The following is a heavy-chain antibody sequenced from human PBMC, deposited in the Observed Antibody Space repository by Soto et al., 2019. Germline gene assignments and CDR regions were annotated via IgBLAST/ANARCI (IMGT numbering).Heavy chain of an antibody. J-gene: IGHJ4*02. V-gene: IGHV1-18*01. Sequence: QVHLVQSGAEVKKPGASVKVSCKASGYTFTSYDISWVRQAPGRGLEWMGWVSAYNGNRNYAQNLQGRLTMSTDTSTDTAYMELGSLRSDDTAMYYCARGGDHIDYWGQGILVTVSS. CDR3: ARGGDHIDY. CDR2: VSAYNGNR. CDR1: GYTFTSYD.